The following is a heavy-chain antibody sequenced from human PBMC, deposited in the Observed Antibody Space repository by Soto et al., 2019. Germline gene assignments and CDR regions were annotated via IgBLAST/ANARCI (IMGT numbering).Heavy chain of an antibody. V-gene: IGHV1-18*04. J-gene: IGHJ4*02. Sequence: ASVKVSCKASGYTFTSYGISWVRQAPGQGLEWMGWISAYNGNTNYAQKLQGRVTMTTDTSTSTAYMELRSLRSDDTAVYYCARLRAEYYYDSSGYYPILDYWGQ. CDR1: GYTFTSYG. CDR2: ISAYNGNT. CDR3: ARLRAEYYYDSSGYYPILDY. D-gene: IGHD3-22*01.